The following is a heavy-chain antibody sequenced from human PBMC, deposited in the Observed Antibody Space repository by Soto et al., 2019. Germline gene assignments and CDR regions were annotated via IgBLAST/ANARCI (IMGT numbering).Heavy chain of an antibody. CDR3: ARPTGAAADFDY. D-gene: IGHD3-10*01. J-gene: IGHJ4*02. CDR1: GYTFTSYD. Sequence: GASVKVSCKPSGYTFTSYDINWVRQATGQGLEWMGWMNRNSGNTGYAQKFQSRVTMTRNTSISTAYRELSSVRSDDTAVYYCARPTGAAADFDYWGQGTLVTVSS. V-gene: IGHV1-8*01. CDR2: MNRNSGNT.